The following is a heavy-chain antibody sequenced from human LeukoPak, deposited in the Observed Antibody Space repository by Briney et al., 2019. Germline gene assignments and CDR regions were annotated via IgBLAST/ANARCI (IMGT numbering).Heavy chain of an antibody. D-gene: IGHD6-19*01. V-gene: IGHV1-69*05. CDR1: GGTFSSYA. CDR3: ARAPGWRGSYFDY. J-gene: IGHJ4*02. Sequence: SVKVSCKASGGTFSSYAISWVRQAPGQGLEWMGRIIPIFGTANYAQKFQGRVTITTDESTSTAYMELSSLRSEDTAVYYCARAPGWRGSYFDYWGLGTLVTVSS. CDR2: IIPIFGTA.